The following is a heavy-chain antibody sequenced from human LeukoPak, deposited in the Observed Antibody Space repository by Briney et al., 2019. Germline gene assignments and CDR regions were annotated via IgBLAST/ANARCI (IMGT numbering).Heavy chain of an antibody. Sequence: PGGSLRLSCAASGFTFSSYSMNWVRQAPGKGLEWVSSISSSSSYIYYADSVKGRFTISRDNAKNSLYLQMNSLRAEDTAVYYCALMICSTTSCWIDYWGQGTLVTVSS. CDR3: ALMICSTTSCWIDY. CDR1: GFTFSSYS. J-gene: IGHJ4*02. V-gene: IGHV3-21*01. D-gene: IGHD2-2*01. CDR2: ISSSSSYI.